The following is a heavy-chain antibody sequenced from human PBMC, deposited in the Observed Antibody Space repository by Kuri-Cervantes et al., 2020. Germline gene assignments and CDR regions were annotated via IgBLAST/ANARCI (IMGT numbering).Heavy chain of an antibody. CDR2: MYYSGST. Sequence: SETLSLTCSVSAGSVSNGGHYWSWIRQPPGKGLEWIGYMYYSGSTSYNPSLKSRVTISVDTSKNQFSLKLSSVTAADTAVYYCARCIDNILTGYYAGDAFDIWGQGTMVTVSS. CDR3: ARCIDNILTGYYAGDAFDI. J-gene: IGHJ3*02. D-gene: IGHD3-9*01. CDR1: AGSVSNGGHY. V-gene: IGHV4-61*08.